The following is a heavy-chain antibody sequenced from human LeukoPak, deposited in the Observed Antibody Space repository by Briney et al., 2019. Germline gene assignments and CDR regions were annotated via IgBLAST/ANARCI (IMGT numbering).Heavy chain of an antibody. CDR1: GGTFSSYA. J-gene: IGHJ4*02. CDR2: TIPIFGTA. Sequence: GASVKVSCKASGGTFSSYAISWVRQAPGQGLEWMGGTIPIFGTANYAQKFQGRVTITADESTSTAYMELSSLRSEDTAVYYCARAPEYYYGSGSYYNDYWGQGTLVTVSS. CDR3: ARAPEYYYGSGSYYNDY. D-gene: IGHD3-10*01. V-gene: IGHV1-69*13.